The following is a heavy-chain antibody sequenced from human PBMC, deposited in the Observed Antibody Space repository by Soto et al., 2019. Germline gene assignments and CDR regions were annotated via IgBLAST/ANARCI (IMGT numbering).Heavy chain of an antibody. CDR1: GFTFNDYA. V-gene: IGHV3-23*01. CDR2: LSSRGLST. Sequence: EVQLLESGGDLVQPGGSLRLSCAASGFTFNDYALTWVRQVPGKGLEWVSSLSSRGLSTHYAESVKGRFTISRDNIKNTVYLPMNSLRAEATAVYYCARDRAVHCSTGICLDAFDIWGQGTLVTVSS. D-gene: IGHD2-2*01. CDR3: ARDRAVHCSTGICLDAFDI. J-gene: IGHJ3*02.